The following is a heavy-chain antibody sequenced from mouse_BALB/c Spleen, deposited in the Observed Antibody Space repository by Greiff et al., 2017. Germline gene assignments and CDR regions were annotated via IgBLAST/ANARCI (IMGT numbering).Heavy chain of an antibody. Sequence: VQLQQSGPQLVRPGASVKISCKASGYSFTSYWMHWVKQRPGQGLEWIGMIDPSDSETRLNQKFKDKATLTVDKSSSTAYMQLSSPTSEDSAVYYWARSRQEGGNSLAYWAQGTLVTVSA. CDR2: IDPSDSET. CDR3: ARSRQEGGNSLAY. J-gene: IGHJ3*01. D-gene: IGHD2-1*01. CDR1: GYSFTSYW. V-gene: IGHV1S127*01.